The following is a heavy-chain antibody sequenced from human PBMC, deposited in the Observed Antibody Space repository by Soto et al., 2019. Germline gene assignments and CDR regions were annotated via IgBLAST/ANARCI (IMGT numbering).Heavy chain of an antibody. Sequence: QITLKESGPTLVKPTQTLTLTCTFSGFSLSSRGVGVGWIRQPPGKALEWLALIYGDDGERYTPSLKTRLTITKDTSKNQVVLTMTNMDPVDTATYSCAHREVDYYVWGSYKDAFDVWGQGTMVTVSS. CDR2: IYGDDGE. J-gene: IGHJ3*01. CDR1: GFSLSSRGVG. V-gene: IGHV2-5*02. CDR3: AHREVDYYVWGSYKDAFDV. D-gene: IGHD3-16*01.